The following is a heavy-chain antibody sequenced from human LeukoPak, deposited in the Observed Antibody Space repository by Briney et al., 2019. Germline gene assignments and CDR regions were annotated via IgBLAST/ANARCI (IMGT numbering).Heavy chain of an antibody. CDR2: ISGSGGST. V-gene: IGHV3-23*01. J-gene: IGHJ3*02. Sequence: GGSLRLSCAASGFTFSSYAMSWVRQAPGKGLEWVSDISGSGGSTYYADSVKGRFTISRDNSKNTLYLQMSSLRSEDTAVYYCARANGNYDSSGYYYLSLGTVATRNAFDIWGQGTMVTVSS. CDR3: ARANGNYDSSGYYYLSLGTVATRNAFDI. CDR1: GFTFSSYA. D-gene: IGHD3-22*01.